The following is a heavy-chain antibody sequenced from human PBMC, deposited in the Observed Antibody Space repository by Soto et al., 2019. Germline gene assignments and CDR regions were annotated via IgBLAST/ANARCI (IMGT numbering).Heavy chain of an antibody. V-gene: IGHV3-48*01. CDR2: ISSSSSTI. CDR1: GFTYSNYW. CDR3: ARDYDFWSGQYYYYYMDV. D-gene: IGHD3-3*01. Sequence: PGGSLRLSCVASGFTYSNYWMNWVRQAPGKGLEWVSYISSSSSTIYYADSVKGRFTISRDNAKNSLYLQMNSLRAEDTAVYYCARDYDFWSGQYYYYYMDVWGKGTTVTVSS. J-gene: IGHJ6*03.